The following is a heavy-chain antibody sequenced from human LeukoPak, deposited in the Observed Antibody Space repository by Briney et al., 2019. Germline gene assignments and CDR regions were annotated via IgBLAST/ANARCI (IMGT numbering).Heavy chain of an antibody. V-gene: IGHV1-46*01. CDR2: INPSGGST. Sequence: GASVKVSCKASRYTFSTYYIHWVRQAPGQGLEWMGIINPSGGSTTYAQKFQGRVTMTRDTSTRTVYMELSSLKSEDTAVYYCARDGIFDYWGQGTLVTVSS. J-gene: IGHJ4*02. CDR3: ARDGIFDY. D-gene: IGHD1-1*01. CDR1: RYTFSTYY.